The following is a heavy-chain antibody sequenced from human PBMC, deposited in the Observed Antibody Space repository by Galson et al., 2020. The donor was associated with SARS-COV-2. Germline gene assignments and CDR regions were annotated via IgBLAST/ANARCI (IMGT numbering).Heavy chain of an antibody. D-gene: IGHD3-3*01. CDR3: ARGRVPERFCSGGNCDYYYYGMDV. V-gene: IGHV4-34*12. CDR1: GGSFSGYS. Sequence: SETLSLTCAVYGGSFSGYSWNWIRQPPGKGLEWIGDIVHGGSTNYNPSLTSGVTISVDTSKNQFSLKLTSVSVADTAVYYCARGRVPERFCSGGNCDYYYYGMDVWGQGTTVTVSS. CDR2: IVHGGST. J-gene: IGHJ6*02.